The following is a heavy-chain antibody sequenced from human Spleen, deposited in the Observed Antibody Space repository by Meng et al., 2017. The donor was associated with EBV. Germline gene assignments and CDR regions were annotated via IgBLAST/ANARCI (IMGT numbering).Heavy chain of an antibody. Sequence: QVQLQESGPGLVKPSGXLSLTCAVSGGSISSSDWWGWVRQPPGKGLEWIGEIHHSGSINYNPSLKSRVTISVDKSKNQFSLKLSSVTAADTAVYSCARRYCSSTSCYMGDCFDPWGQGTLVTVSS. J-gene: IGHJ5*02. CDR3: ARRYCSSTSCYMGDCFDP. D-gene: IGHD2-2*02. V-gene: IGHV4-4*02. CDR1: GGSISSSDW. CDR2: IHHSGSI.